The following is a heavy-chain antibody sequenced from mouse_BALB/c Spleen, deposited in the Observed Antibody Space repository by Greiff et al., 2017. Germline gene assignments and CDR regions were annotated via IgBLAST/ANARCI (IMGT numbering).Heavy chain of an antibody. Sequence: EVQRVESGGGLVQPGGSLKLSCASSGFTFSSYTMSWVRQTPEKRLEWVAYISNGGGSTYYPDTVKGRFTISRDNAKNTLYLQMSSLKSEDTAMYYCASYYYGSSYAMDYWGQGTSVTVSS. D-gene: IGHD1-1*01. CDR3: ASYYYGSSYAMDY. CDR1: GFTFSSYT. J-gene: IGHJ4*01. CDR2: ISNGGGST. V-gene: IGHV5-12-2*01.